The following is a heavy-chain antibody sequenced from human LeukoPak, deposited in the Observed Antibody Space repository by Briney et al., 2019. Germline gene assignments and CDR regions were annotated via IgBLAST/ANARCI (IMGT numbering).Heavy chain of an antibody. J-gene: IGHJ4*02. Sequence: PSETLSLTCAVYGGSFSGYYWSWIRQPPGKGLEWIGEINHSGSTNYNPSLKSRVTISVDTSKNQFSLKLSSVTAADTAVYYCARACEYSSSSCFDYWGQGTLVTVSS. CDR3: ARACEYSSSSCFDY. CDR2: INHSGST. CDR1: GGSFSGYY. D-gene: IGHD6-6*01. V-gene: IGHV4-34*01.